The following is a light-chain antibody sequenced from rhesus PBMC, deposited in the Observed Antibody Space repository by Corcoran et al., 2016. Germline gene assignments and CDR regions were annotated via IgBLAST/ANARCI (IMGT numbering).Light chain of an antibody. CDR1: SSDIGGYNY. J-gene: IGLJ6*01. CDR2: EVS. V-gene: IGLV2-32*02. Sequence: QAALTQPLSVSGSPGQSVTISCTGTSSDIGGYNYVSWYQQHPGTAPQLMIYEVSQRPSGVSDRFSGSKSGNTASLTISGLQAEDEADYYCSSDAGSNTYVFGSGTKLTVL. CDR3: SSDAGSNTYV.